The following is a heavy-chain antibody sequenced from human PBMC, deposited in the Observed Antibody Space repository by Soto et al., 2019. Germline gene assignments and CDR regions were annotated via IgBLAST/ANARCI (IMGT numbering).Heavy chain of an antibody. D-gene: IGHD2-15*01. V-gene: IGHV3-21*01. CDR2: ISSSSSYI. Sequence: EVQLVESGGGLVKPGGSLRLSCAASGFTFSSYSMNWVRQAPGKGLEWVSSISSSSSYIYYADSVKGRFTISRDNAKNSLYLQMNSLRAEDTAVYYCARGKDIVAARQNFDYWGQGTLVTVSS. CDR3: ARGKDIVAARQNFDY. J-gene: IGHJ4*02. CDR1: GFTFSSYS.